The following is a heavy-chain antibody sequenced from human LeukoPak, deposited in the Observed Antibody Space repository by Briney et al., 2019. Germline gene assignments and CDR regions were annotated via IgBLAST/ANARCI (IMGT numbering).Heavy chain of an antibody. J-gene: IGHJ6*02. CDR2: IYLNESP. CDR1: GGSISSGTYY. CDR3: ARGHYYYGMDV. V-gene: IGHV4-61*02. Sequence: PSQTLSLTCTVSGGSISSGTYYWSWIRQPAGKGLEWIGRIYLNESPTYCPSLKSRVTISIDTSKNQFSLQLRSVTAADTAVYYCARGHYYYGMDVWGQGTTVIVSS.